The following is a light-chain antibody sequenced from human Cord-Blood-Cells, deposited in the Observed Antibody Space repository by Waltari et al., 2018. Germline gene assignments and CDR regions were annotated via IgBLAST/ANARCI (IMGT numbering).Light chain of an antibody. V-gene: IGKV1-39*01. CDR2: AAS. Sequence: QMTQCKSYLAASVGARVTTTCRASQSISSYLNWYQQKPGKAPKLLIYAASSLQSGVPSRFSGSGSGTDFTLTISSLQPEDFATYYCQQSYSTLATFGPGTKVDIK. J-gene: IGKJ3*01. CDR3: QQSYSTLAT. CDR1: QSISSY.